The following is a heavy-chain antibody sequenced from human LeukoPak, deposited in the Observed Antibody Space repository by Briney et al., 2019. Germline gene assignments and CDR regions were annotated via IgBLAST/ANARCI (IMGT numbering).Heavy chain of an antibody. CDR2: MNPNSGNT. CDR1: GYTFTSYD. CDR3: ARPQQQLGDDAFDI. D-gene: IGHD6-13*01. V-gene: IGHV1-8*01. Sequence: GSSVKVSCKASGYTFTSYDINWVRQATGQGLEWMGWMNPNSGNTGYAQKFQGRVTMTRNTSISTAYMELSSLRSEDTAVYYCARPQQQLGDDAFDIWGQGTMVTVSS. J-gene: IGHJ3*02.